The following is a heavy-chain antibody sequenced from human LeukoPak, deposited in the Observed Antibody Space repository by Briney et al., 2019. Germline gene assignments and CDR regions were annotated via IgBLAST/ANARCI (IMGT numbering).Heavy chain of an antibody. V-gene: IGHV4-34*01. D-gene: IGHD3-10*01. CDR3: ARAGSYRPYWLDP. CDR1: GGSFSGYY. J-gene: IGHJ5*02. Sequence: PSETLSLTCAVYGGSFSGYYWSWIRQPPGKGLEWIGEINHSGSTNYNPSLKSRVTISVDTSRNQFSLKLSSVTAADTAIYYCARAGSYRPYWLDPWGQGTLVTVSS. CDR2: INHSGST.